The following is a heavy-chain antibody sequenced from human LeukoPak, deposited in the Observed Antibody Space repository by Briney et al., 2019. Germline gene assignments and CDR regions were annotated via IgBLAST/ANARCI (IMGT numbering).Heavy chain of an antibody. CDR1: GFTFTNYE. Sequence: PGGSLRLSCAASGFTFTNYEMNWVRQAPGKGLEWVSYISSSGSTIYYADSVKGRFTISRDNAKNSLYPQMNSLRAEDTAVYYCARVGYSSSAFEFDYWGQGTLVTVSS. CDR3: ARVGYSSSAFEFDY. V-gene: IGHV3-48*03. J-gene: IGHJ4*02. D-gene: IGHD6-6*01. CDR2: ISSSGSTI.